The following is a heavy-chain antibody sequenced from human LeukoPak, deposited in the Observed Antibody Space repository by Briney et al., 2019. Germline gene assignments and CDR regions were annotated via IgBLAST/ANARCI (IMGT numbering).Heavy chain of an antibody. CDR2: MNPNSGNT. D-gene: IGHD6-13*01. V-gene: IGHV1-8*01. Sequence: ASVKVSCKASGYTFTSYDINWVRQATGQGLEWMGWMNPNSGNTGYAQKFQGRVTMTRNTSISTAYMELSSLRSEDTAVYYCARDRAAAGTGINWFDPWGQGTLVTVSS. CDR3: ARDRAAAGTGINWFDP. CDR1: GYTFTSYD. J-gene: IGHJ5*02.